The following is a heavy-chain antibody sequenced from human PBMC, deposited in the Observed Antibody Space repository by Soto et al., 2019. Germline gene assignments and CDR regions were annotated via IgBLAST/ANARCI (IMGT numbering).Heavy chain of an antibody. J-gene: IGHJ4*02. V-gene: IGHV4-39*01. D-gene: IGHD2-21*01. CDR1: GGSISSSSYY. Sequence: QLQLQESGPGLVKPSETLSLTCTVSGGSISSSSYYWGWIRQPPGKGLEWIGSIYYSGSTYYNPSLKSRVTISVDTSKNQFSLKLSSVTAADTAVYYCARLKPTIKTDYSVEMGTIDYWGQGTLVTVSS. CDR2: IYYSGST. CDR3: ARLKPTIKTDYSVEMGTIDY.